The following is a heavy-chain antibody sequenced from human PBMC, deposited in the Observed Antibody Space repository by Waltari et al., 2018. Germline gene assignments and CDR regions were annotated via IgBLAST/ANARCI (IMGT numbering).Heavy chain of an antibody. Sequence: QVQLQQWGAGLLKPSETLSLTCAVYGGSFSGYYWSWIRQPPGKGLEWIGEINHSGSTNYNPSLKSRVTISVDTSKNQFSLKLSSVTAADTAVYYCAIKGHSGSYYYFDYWGQGTLVTVSS. J-gene: IGHJ4*02. V-gene: IGHV4-34*01. CDR3: AIKGHSGSYYYFDY. CDR1: GGSFSGYY. CDR2: INHSGST. D-gene: IGHD1-26*01.